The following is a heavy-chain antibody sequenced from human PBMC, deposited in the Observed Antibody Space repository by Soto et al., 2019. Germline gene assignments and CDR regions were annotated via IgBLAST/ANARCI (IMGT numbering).Heavy chain of an antibody. D-gene: IGHD1-26*01. V-gene: IGHV3-21*01. CDR3: ARDVANGKHSYVY. CDR2: ISSSGGYI. CDR1: GFTFSLYS. J-gene: IGHJ4*02. Sequence: GGSLRLSCAASGFTFSLYSLNWVRQAPGKGLEWVSSISSSGGYIYYADSVKGRFTISRDNAKNSLNLQMNSLRAEDTAAYYCARDVANGKHSYVYWGQGTLVTVSS.